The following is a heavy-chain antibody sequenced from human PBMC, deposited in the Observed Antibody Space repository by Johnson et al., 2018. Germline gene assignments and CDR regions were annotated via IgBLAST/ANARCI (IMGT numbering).Heavy chain of an antibody. V-gene: IGHV3-21*01. J-gene: IGHJ6*02. Sequence: VQLVESGGGLVKPGGSLRLSCAASGFTFSSYSMNWVRQAPGKGLEWVSSISSSSSYIYYADSVKGRFTISKDNAKNSLYLQMNSLRAEDTAVYYCASSIAARQRYYYYYGMDVWGQGTTVTVSS. CDR1: GFTFSSYS. CDR2: ISSSSSYI. D-gene: IGHD6-6*01. CDR3: ASSIAARQRYYYYYGMDV.